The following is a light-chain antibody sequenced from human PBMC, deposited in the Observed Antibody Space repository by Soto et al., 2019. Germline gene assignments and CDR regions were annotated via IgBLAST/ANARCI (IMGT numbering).Light chain of an antibody. CDR3: QQYGSSGT. CDR1: DATTTN. CDR2: GAS. V-gene: IGKV3-20*01. Sequence: IVMTQSPATLSVSPGDRATLSCRASDATTTNLAWYQQKPGQAPRLLIFGASSRAAGVSARFSGSGSGTDFTLTISRLEPEDFAVYYCQQYGSSGTFGQGTKVDIK. J-gene: IGKJ1*01.